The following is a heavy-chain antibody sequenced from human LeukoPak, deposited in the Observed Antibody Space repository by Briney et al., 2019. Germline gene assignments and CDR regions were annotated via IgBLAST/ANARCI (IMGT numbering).Heavy chain of an antibody. V-gene: IGHV3-23*01. J-gene: IGHJ6*02. D-gene: IGHD1-26*01. CDR2: ISGNGERT. CDR3: AKGMGATIVYYYYAMDV. CDR1: GFTFSSYA. Sequence: GGSLRLSCAASGFTFSSYAMSWVRQAPGKGLEWVSAISGNGERTYYADSEKGRLTISRDNSKNTLYLQMNSLRADDTAVCYCAKGMGATIVYYYYAMDVWGQGTTVTVSS.